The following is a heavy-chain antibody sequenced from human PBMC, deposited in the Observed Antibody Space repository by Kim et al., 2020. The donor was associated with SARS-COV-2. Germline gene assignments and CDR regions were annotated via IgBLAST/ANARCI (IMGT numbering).Heavy chain of an antibody. CDR1: GGSFSGYY. D-gene: IGHD4-17*01. CDR3: ARANPVTTFYYYYGMDV. Sequence: SETLSLTCAVYGGSFSGYYWSWIRQPPGKGLEWIGEINHSGSTNYNPPLKSRVTISVDTSKNQFSLKLSSGTAADTAVYYCARANPVTTFYYYYGMDVWG. V-gene: IGHV4-34*01. J-gene: IGHJ6*01. CDR2: INHSGST.